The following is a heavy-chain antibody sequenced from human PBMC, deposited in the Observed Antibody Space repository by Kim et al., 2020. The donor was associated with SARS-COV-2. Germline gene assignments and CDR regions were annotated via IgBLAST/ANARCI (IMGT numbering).Heavy chain of an antibody. Sequence: SETLSLTCTVSGGSISTFYWTWVRQPAGKGLEYIGRIYSSGSTNYNPSLKSRVTMSVDTSNNQFSLKLSSVTAADTAVNYCARRNRRDGYSSGVDYYYM. CDR1: GGSISTFY. V-gene: IGHV4-4*07. D-gene: IGHD2-15*01. J-gene: IGHJ6*03. CDR3: ARRNRRDGYSSGVDYYYM. CDR2: IYSSGST.